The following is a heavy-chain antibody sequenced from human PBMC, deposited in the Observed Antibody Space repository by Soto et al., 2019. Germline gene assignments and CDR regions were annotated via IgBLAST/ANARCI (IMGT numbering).Heavy chain of an antibody. CDR2: INHSGST. D-gene: IGHD3-22*01. CDR1: GGSFSGYY. J-gene: IGHJ4*02. V-gene: IGHV4-34*01. CDR3: ARVRLNYYDSSGYFDY. Sequence: QVQLQQWGAGLLKPSETLSLTCAVYGGSFSGYYWSWIRQPPGKGLEWIGGINHSGSTNYNPSLKSRVTISVDTSKNQFSLKLSSVTAADTAVYYCARVRLNYYDSSGYFDYWGQGTLVTVSS.